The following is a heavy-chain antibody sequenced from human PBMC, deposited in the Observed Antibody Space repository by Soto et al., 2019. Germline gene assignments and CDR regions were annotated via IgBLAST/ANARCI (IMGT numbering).Heavy chain of an antibody. CDR1: GFTFSSYA. J-gene: IGHJ6*03. D-gene: IGHD3-3*01. CDR3: AKFPGGTIFGVVIIRDDYMDV. Sequence: GGSLRLSCAASGFTFSSYAMSWVRQPPGKGLEWVSAISGSGGRTYYADSVKGRFTFSRDNSKNTLYLQMNSLGAEDTAVYYCAKFPGGTIFGVVIIRDDYMDVWGKGTTVTVSS. CDR2: ISGSGGRT. V-gene: IGHV3-23*01.